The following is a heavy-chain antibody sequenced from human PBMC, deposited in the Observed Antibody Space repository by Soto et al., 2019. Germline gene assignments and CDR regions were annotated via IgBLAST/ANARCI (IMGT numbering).Heavy chain of an antibody. Sequence: QVQLVQSGDEVKKPGSSVKVSCKASGGTFSSYAISWVRQAPGQGLEWMGGTIPIFGTANYAEKFQGRVTITADESTSTAYMELSSLRSEDTAVYYCARKIVVPAAPYYYYYGMDVWGQRTTVTVSS. J-gene: IGHJ6*02. D-gene: IGHD2-2*01. CDR3: ARKIVVPAAPYYYYYGMDV. V-gene: IGHV1-69*01. CDR1: GGTFSSYA. CDR2: TIPIFGTA.